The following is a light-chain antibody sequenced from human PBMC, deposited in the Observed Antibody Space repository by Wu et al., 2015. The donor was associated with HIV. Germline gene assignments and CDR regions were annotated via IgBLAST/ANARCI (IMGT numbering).Light chain of an antibody. CDR1: QSISSY. CDR3: RQSYSTPLT. Sequence: DIQMTQSPSSLSASVGDRVTITCRASQSISSYLNWYQQKPGKAPKLLIYAASSLQSGVPSRFSGSGSGTDFTLTISSLQPEDFATYYCRQSYSTPLTFGGGPRWRSN. J-gene: IGKJ4*01. CDR2: AAS. V-gene: IGKV1-39*01.